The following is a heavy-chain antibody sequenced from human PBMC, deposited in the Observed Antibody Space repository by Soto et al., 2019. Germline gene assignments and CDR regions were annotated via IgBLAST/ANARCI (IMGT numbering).Heavy chain of an antibody. V-gene: IGHV4-30-2*01. J-gene: IGHJ4*02. CDR2: IYHSGST. CDR1: GGSISSGGYS. Sequence: QLQLQESGSGLVKPSQTLSLTCAVSGGSISSGGYSWSWIRQPPGKGLEWIGYIYHSGSTYYNPSXXXXVXIXVXXXXXXXXXXXSXVTXADXAVXXCARVPDYWGQGTLVTVSS. CDR3: ARVPDY.